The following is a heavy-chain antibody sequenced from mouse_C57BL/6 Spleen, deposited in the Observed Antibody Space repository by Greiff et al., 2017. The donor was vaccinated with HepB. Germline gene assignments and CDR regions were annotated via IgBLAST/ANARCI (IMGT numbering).Heavy chain of an antibody. CDR1: GFTFSSYA. Sequence: EVKLVESGGGLVKPGGSLKLSCAASGFTFSSYAMSWVRQTPEKRLEWVATISDGGSYTYYPDNVKGRFTISRDNAKNNLYLQMSHLKSEDTAMYYGARDHGSSYYAWFAYWGQGTLVTVSA. V-gene: IGHV5-4*01. J-gene: IGHJ3*01. D-gene: IGHD1-1*01. CDR2: ISDGGSYT. CDR3: ARDHGSSYYAWFAY.